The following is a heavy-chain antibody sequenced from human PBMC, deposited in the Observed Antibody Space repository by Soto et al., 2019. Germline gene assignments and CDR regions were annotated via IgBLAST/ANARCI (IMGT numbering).Heavy chain of an antibody. D-gene: IGHD2-2*01. J-gene: IGHJ6*03. CDR3: ARNLVSTSYSHYYYYMDV. V-gene: IGHV5-51*01. CDR1: GYSFTSYW. CDR2: IYPGDSDT. Sequence: PGESLKISCKGSGYSFTSYWIGWVRQMPGKGLEWMGIIYPGDSDTRYSPSFQGQVTISADKSISTAYLQWSSLKASDTAMYYCARNLVSTSYSHYYYYMDVWGKGTTVTVSS.